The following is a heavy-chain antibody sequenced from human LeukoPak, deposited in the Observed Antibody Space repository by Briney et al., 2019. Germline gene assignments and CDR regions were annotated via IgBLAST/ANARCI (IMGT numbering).Heavy chain of an antibody. J-gene: IGHJ6*03. CDR1: GFSFSSYG. CDR2: IWYDGTNK. D-gene: IGHD1-26*01. V-gene: IGHV3-33*01. Sequence: PGGSLRLSCAASGFSFSSYGMHWVRQAPGKGLEWVAGIWYDGTNKNYVDSVKGRFTISRDNSKNTLYLQMNSLRAEDTAVYYCARALLKWELLDYYYMDVWGKGTTVTVSS. CDR3: ARALLKWELLDYYYMDV.